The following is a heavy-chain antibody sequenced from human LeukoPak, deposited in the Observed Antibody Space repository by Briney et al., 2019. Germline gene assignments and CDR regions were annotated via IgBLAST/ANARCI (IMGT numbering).Heavy chain of an antibody. J-gene: IGHJ4*02. V-gene: IGHV3-48*03. CDR2: ISSSGSTI. CDR3: ARTFEYWAPIYFDY. Sequence: GGSLRLSCAASGFTFSSYEMNWVRQAPGKGLEWVSYISSSGSTIYYADSVKGRFTISRDNAKNSLYLQMNSLRAEDTAVYYCARTFEYWAPIYFDYWGQGTLVTVSS. CDR1: GFTFSSYE. D-gene: IGHD2-8*02.